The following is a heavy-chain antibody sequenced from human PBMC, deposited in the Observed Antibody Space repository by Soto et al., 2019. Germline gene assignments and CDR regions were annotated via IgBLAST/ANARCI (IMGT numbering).Heavy chain of an antibody. J-gene: IGHJ6*02. Sequence: GGSLRLSCAASGFTFDDYVMHWVRQAPGKGLEWASGISWNSGSIGYADSVRGRFTISRDNAKNSLYLQMNSLRAEDTALYYCAKEQWLENYYYGMDVWGQGTTVTVSS. CDR1: GFTFDDYV. CDR3: AKEQWLENYYYGMDV. CDR2: ISWNSGSI. D-gene: IGHD6-19*01. V-gene: IGHV3-9*01.